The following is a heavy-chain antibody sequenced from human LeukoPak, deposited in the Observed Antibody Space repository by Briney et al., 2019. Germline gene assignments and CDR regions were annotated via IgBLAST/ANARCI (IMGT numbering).Heavy chain of an antibody. J-gene: IGHJ3*02. CDR3: ARGQLDDPFDI. CDR1: GGSISSGDYY. CDR2: IYYSGST. Sequence: SETLSLTCTVSGGSISSGDYYWSWIRQPPGTGLEWIGYIYYSGSTYYNPSLKSRVTISVDTSKNQFSLKLSSVTAADTAVYYCARGQLDDPFDIWGQGTMVTVSS. D-gene: IGHD6-6*01. V-gene: IGHV4-30-4*08.